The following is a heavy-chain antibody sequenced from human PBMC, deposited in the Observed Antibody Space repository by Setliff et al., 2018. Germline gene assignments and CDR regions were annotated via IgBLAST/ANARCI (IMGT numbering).Heavy chain of an antibody. Sequence: SETLSLTCTVSGSSISSSSHYWGWIRQPAGKGLEWIGRLHTSGSIDYNPSLKSRVTISVDTSKNQFSLRLRSVTVADTAVYFCARDNTMVGATDYWGLGTLVTVSS. J-gene: IGHJ4*02. CDR3: ARDNTMVGATDY. CDR2: LHTSGSI. D-gene: IGHD1-26*01. CDR1: GSSISSSSHY. V-gene: IGHV4-61*02.